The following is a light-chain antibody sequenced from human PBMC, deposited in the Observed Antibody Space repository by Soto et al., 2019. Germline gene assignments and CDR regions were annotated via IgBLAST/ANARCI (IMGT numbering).Light chain of an antibody. Sequence: EIVMTQSPATLSVSPGERATLSCRASQSVSSNLAWYQQIPGQAPRLLIYGASTRATGIPARFSGSGSGTDFTLTISSLQSEDFAVYYCQQYNNWPPRGTFGQVTKVEIK. CDR3: QQYNNWPPRGT. J-gene: IGKJ1*01. V-gene: IGKV3-15*01. CDR2: GAS. CDR1: QSVSSN.